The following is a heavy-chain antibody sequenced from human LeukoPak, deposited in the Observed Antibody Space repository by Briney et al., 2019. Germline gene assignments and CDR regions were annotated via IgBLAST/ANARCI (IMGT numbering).Heavy chain of an antibody. Sequence: PGGSLRLSCSASGFTFSSFAMSWVRQAPGEGLGWGSAISGSGGSTYYADSVKGRFTISRDNSKNTLYLQMNSLRAEDTAVYYCAKGHNSVRSSSNFDYWGQGTLVTVSS. J-gene: IGHJ4*02. CDR1: GFTFSSFA. V-gene: IGHV3-23*01. D-gene: IGHD3-10*01. CDR2: ISGSGGST. CDR3: AKGHNSVRSSSNFDY.